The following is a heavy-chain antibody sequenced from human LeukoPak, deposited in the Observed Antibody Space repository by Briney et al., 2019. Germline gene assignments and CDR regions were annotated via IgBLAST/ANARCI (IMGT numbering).Heavy chain of an antibody. CDR1: GYTFTSYY. V-gene: IGHV1-46*01. J-gene: IGHJ4*02. D-gene: IGHD5-24*01. Sequence: GASVKVSCKASGYTFTSYYMHWVRQAPGQGLEWMGIINPSGGSTSYAQKFQGRVTITADKSTSTAYMELSSLRSEDTAVYYCASGRDGYNTYYFDYWGQGTLVTVSS. CDR2: INPSGGST. CDR3: ASGRDGYNTYYFDY.